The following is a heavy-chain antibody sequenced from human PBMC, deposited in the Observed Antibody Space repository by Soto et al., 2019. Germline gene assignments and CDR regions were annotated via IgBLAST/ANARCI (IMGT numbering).Heavy chain of an antibody. CDR1: GGTFSNYT. CDR2: IIPILNIA. CDR3: ARVSEMGTVTEGFYYYMDV. D-gene: IGHD4-17*01. J-gene: IGHJ6*03. V-gene: IGHV1-69*02. Sequence: QVQLVQSGAEVKKPGSSVKVSCKASGGTFSNYTISWVRQAPGQGLEWMGRIIPILNIATYAQKFQGRVTITADKSTTTAYMELSSLRSEDTAVYYCARVSEMGTVTEGFYYYMDVWGKGTTVTVSS.